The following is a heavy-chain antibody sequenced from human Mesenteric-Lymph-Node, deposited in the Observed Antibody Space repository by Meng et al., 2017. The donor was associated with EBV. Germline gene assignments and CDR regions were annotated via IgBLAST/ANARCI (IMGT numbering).Heavy chain of an antibody. J-gene: IGHJ4*02. D-gene: IGHD1-26*01. CDR1: GGSISSSNW. V-gene: IGHV4-4*02. CDR3: TRGPSGIFYFNF. Sequence: QVQLQESGPGLVKPSGTLSLSCDVSGGSISSSNWWSWVRQPPGRGLEWIGEIYHNGITNYNPSLKSRVTISLDKSKNQFSLKLSSVTAADTAVYYCTRGPSGIFYFNFWGRGTLVTVSS. CDR2: IYHNGIT.